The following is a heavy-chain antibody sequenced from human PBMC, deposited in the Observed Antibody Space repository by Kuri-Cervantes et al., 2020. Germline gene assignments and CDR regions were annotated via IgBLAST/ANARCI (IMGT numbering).Heavy chain of an antibody. CDR1: GYTFTSYY. CDR3: ARDLYNWNDGGWFDP. D-gene: IGHD1-20*01. Sequence: ASVKVSCKASGYTFTSYYMHWVRQAPGQGLEWMGIINPSGGSTRYAQKFQGRVTMTRDTSTSTVYMELSSLRSEDTAVYYCARDLYNWNDGGWFDPWGQGTLVTVSS. V-gene: IGHV1-46*01. J-gene: IGHJ5*02. CDR2: INPSGGST.